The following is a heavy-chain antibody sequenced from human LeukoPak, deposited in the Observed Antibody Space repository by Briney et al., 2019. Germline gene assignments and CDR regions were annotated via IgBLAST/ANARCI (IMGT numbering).Heavy chain of an antibody. J-gene: IGHJ4*02. CDR3: GRGNVDTAMVDY. Sequence: SETLSLTCTVSGGFISTYYWSWIRQLAGKGLEWIGRIHSGESTDYNPSLKSRVTMSVDTSKKLFSLKLTSVTAADTAVYYCGRGNVDTAMVDYWGQGTLVTVSS. V-gene: IGHV4-4*07. CDR2: IHSGEST. CDR1: GGFISTYY. D-gene: IGHD5-18*01.